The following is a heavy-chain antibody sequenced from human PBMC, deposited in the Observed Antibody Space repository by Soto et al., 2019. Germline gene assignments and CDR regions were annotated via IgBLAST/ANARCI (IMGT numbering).Heavy chain of an antibody. V-gene: IGHV1-8*01. Sequence: VKVSCKASGYAFTRYDINWVRQATGQGLEWMGWMNPNSGNTGYAQKFQGRVTMTRDSSISTAYMEVSSLRFEDTAVYYCARAVNADAFDIWGQGTMVTVSS. D-gene: IGHD3-10*01. J-gene: IGHJ3*02. CDR1: GYAFTRYD. CDR2: MNPNSGNT. CDR3: ARAVNADAFDI.